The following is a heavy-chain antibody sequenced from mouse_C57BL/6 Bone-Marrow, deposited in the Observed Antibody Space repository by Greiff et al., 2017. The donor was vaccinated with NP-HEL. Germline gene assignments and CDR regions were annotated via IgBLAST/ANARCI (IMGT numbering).Heavy chain of an antibody. D-gene: IGHD2-3*01. V-gene: IGHV5-16*01. CDR1: GFTFSDYY. J-gene: IGHJ1*03. Sequence: EVQLVESEGGLVQPGSSMKLSCTASGFTFSDYYMAWVRQVPEKGLEWVANINYDGSSTYYLDSLKSRFIISRDNAKNILYLQMSSLKSEDTATYYCARDRNYDGYHFDVWGTGTTVTVSS. CDR3: ARDRNYDGYHFDV. CDR2: INYDGSST.